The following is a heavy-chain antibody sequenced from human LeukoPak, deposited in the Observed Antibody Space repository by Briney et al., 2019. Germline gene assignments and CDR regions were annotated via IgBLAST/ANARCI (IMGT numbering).Heavy chain of an antibody. V-gene: IGHV4-34*01. Sequence: PSETLSLTCAVHGGSFSGYYWSWIRQPPGKGLEWIGEINHSGSTNYNPSLKSRVTISVDTSKNQFSLKLSSVTAADTAVYYCARHLGYCSGGSCLLGNYYYYYMDVWGKGTTVTISS. CDR2: INHSGST. CDR3: ARHLGYCSGGSCLLGNYYYYYMDV. J-gene: IGHJ6*03. D-gene: IGHD2-15*01. CDR1: GGSFSGYY.